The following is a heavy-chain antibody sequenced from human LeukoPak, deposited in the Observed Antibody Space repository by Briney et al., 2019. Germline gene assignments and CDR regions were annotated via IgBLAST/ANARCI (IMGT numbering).Heavy chain of an antibody. Sequence: GGSLRLSCAASGFTFTSYAISWVRQAPGKGLEWVSAISGSGGSTYYAHSVQGRFTISRDNSKTTLSLQMNSLRAEDTAVYYCEKVWAAMVREAIDYWGQGTLVTVSS. V-gene: IGHV3-23*01. CDR3: EKVWAAMVREAIDY. J-gene: IGHJ4*02. CDR2: ISGSGGST. CDR1: GFTFTSYA. D-gene: IGHD3-10*01.